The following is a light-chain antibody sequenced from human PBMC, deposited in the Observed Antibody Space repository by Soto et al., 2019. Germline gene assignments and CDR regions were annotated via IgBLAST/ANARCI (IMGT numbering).Light chain of an antibody. CDR1: QGISTY. V-gene: IGKV1-16*02. CDR3: QQYYRYPWT. Sequence: DIQMTQSPTTLSASVGDRVTITCRASQGISTYLGWYQQKPGKAPKSLIYSASSLQSGVPSKFSGVGSGTEFTLTITDMQPDDFATYYCQQYYRYPWTFGQGTKVDIK. CDR2: SAS. J-gene: IGKJ1*01.